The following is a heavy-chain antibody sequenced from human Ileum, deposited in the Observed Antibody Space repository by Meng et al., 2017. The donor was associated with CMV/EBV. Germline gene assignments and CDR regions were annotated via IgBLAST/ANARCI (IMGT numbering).Heavy chain of an antibody. CDR3: AKGCLSPFCYYTDF. D-gene: IGHD2-15*01. J-gene: IGHJ4*02. CDR1: GLTFSTYV. CDR2: ISSDGINQ. Sequence: CAASGLTFSTYVFHGVRQAPGKALEWVSIISSDGINQHYADSVKGRFTISRDNSKNTLYLQMNNLRPEDTAVYYCAKGCLSPFCYYTDFWGQGTLVTVS. V-gene: IGHV3-30*18.